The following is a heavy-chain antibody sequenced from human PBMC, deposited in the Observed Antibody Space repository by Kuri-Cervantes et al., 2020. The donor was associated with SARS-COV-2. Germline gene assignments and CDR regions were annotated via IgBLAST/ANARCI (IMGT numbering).Heavy chain of an antibody. CDR3: VAAILGVDTGYFQH. Sequence: GGSLRLSCAVSGFTVSRNYMSWVRQAPGKGLEWVSIIYRGGTTYYADSVKGRFTISRDISKDTVYLQMDTLRAEDTAVYYCVAAILGVDTGYFQHWGQGTLVTVSS. J-gene: IGHJ1*01. V-gene: IGHV3-53*01. CDR1: GFTVSRNY. CDR2: IYRGGTT. D-gene: IGHD3-3*01.